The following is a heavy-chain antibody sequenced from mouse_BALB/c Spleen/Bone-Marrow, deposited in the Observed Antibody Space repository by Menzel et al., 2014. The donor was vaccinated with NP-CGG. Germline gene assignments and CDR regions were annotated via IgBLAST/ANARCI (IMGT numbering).Heavy chain of an antibody. CDR2: ITPSNGDT. CDR3: SREGAH. Sequence: QVQLKQSGAELVKPGASVKLSCKASGYTFTSYYMYWVKQRPGQGLEWIGEITPSNGDTNFNEKFKSKATLTVDKSSSTAYMQLSSLTSEDSAVYYRSREGAHWGQGTLVTVSA. J-gene: IGHJ3*01. CDR1: GYTFTSYY. V-gene: IGHV1S81*02.